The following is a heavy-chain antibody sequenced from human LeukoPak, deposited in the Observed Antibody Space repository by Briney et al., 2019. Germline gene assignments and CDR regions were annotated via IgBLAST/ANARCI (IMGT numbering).Heavy chain of an antibody. CDR1: GFTFSGYY. J-gene: IGHJ3*02. V-gene: IGHV3-11*04. D-gene: IGHD4/OR15-4a*01. CDR2: ISSSGSTI. Sequence: GGSLRLSCAASGFTFSGYYMSWIRRAPGKGLEWVSYISSSGSTIYYADSVKGRFTISRDNAKNSLYLQMNSLRAEDTAVYYCARDSQKLLWSYKGAFDIWGQGTMVTVSS. CDR3: ARDSQKLLWSYKGAFDI.